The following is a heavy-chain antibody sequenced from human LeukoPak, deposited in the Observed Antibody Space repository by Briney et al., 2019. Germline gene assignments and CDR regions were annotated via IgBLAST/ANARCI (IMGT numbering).Heavy chain of an antibody. J-gene: IGHJ4*02. CDR3: ATTDIAVAGSFDY. V-gene: IGHV3-66*01. CDR1: GFTVSSNY. Sequence: GGSLRLSCAASGFTVSSNYMSWVRQAPGKGLEWVSIIYSGGSTYYADSVKGRFTISRDNSKNTLYLQMNSLRAEDTAVYYCATTDIAVAGSFDYWGQGTLVTVSS. CDR2: IYSGGST. D-gene: IGHD6-19*01.